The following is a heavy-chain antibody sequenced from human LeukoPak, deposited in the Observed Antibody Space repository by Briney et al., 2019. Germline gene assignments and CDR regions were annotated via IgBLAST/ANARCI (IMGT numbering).Heavy chain of an antibody. V-gene: IGHV4-34*01. D-gene: IGHD3-3*02. CDR1: GGSFSGYY. CDR2: INHSGST. Sequence: PSETLSLTCAVYGGSFSGYYWSWIRQPPGKGLEWIGEINHSGSTNYNPSLKSRVTISVDKSKNQFSLKLSSVTAADTAVYYCARVETRISSTFDYWGQGTLVTVSS. J-gene: IGHJ4*02. CDR3: ARVETRISSTFDY.